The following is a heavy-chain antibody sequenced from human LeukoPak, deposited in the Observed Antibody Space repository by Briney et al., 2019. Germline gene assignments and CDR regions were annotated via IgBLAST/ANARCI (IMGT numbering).Heavy chain of an antibody. CDR1: GLTFRSYA. CDR3: ARSGYDYGSARGAFDY. D-gene: IGHD5-12*01. Sequence: QSGGSLRLSCAASGLTFRSYAMSWVRQAPGKGLEWVSAISGSGSSTYYVDSVKGRFTISRDNSKNTLYLQMNSLRAEDTAVYYCARSGYDYGSARGAFDYWGQGTLVTVSS. V-gene: IGHV3-23*01. CDR2: ISGSGSST. J-gene: IGHJ4*02.